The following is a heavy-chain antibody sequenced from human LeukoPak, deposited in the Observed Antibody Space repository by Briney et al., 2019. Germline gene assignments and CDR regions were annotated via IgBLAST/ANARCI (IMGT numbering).Heavy chain of an antibody. D-gene: IGHD3-22*01. V-gene: IGHV3-30*02. CDR2: IRYDGSNK. CDR1: GFTFSSYG. Sequence: PGGSLRLSCAASGFTFSSYGMHWVRQAPGKGLEWVAFIRYDGSNKYYADSVKGRFTISRGNSKNTLYLQMNSLRAEDTAVYYCARSAYYYVSSGCYYTLFDYWGQGTLVTVSS. J-gene: IGHJ4*02. CDR3: ARSAYYYVSSGCYYTLFDY.